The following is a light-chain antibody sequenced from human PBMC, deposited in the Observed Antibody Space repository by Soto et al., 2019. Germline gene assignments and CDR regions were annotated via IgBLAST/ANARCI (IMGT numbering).Light chain of an antibody. CDR3: SSSTSSSSYV. J-gene: IGLJ1*01. CDR1: SSDIGGFYH. CDR2: EVS. V-gene: IGLV2-14*01. Sequence: QSALTQPASVSDSPGQSITISCIGTSSDIGGFYHVSWHQQHPGKAPKLIIYEVSNRPSVVSNRFSGSKTGNTASLIIYGLQAEDEADYYCSSSTSSSSYVFGSGTKVTVL.